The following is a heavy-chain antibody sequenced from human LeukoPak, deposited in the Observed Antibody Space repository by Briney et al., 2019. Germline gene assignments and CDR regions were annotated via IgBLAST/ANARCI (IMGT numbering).Heavy chain of an antibody. V-gene: IGHV3-48*01. D-gene: IGHD1-26*01. Sequence: PGGSLRLSCAASGFTFSSYSMNWVRQAPGKGLGWVSYISSSSSTIYYADSVKGRFTISRDNAKNSLYLQMNSLRAEDTAVYYCARGMRGGATLSWFDPWGQGILVSVSS. J-gene: IGHJ5*02. CDR2: ISSSSSTI. CDR1: GFTFSSYS. CDR3: ARGMRGGATLSWFDP.